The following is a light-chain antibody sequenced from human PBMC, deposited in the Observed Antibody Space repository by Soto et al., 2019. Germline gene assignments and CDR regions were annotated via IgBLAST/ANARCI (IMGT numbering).Light chain of an antibody. V-gene: IGKV3-20*01. J-gene: IGKJ1*01. Sequence: DIVLTPTHGTLSFSPGERAPLSCMASESVSSSFLAWYQQKPGQAPRLLVYGASTRATGIPDRFSGSGSGTDFTLTISRLEPEDFAVYYCQHYGSSPRTFGQGTKVDIK. CDR2: GAS. CDR3: QHYGSSPRT. CDR1: ESVSSSF.